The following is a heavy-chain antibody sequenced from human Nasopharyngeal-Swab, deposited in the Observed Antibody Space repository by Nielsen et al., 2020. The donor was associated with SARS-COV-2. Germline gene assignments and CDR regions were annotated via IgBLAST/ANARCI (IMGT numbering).Heavy chain of an antibody. D-gene: IGHD2-15*01. CDR1: GFTFSSHS. CDR3: AKEDCSLTYCHAAAYDY. Sequence: GESLKISCAASGFTFSSHSMIWLRQAPGKGLEWVAVISGSGGRTYYAGSVQGRFTISRDNSKNTLYLQMNSLGVEDTALYYCAKEDCSLTYCHAAAYDYWGQGTLVTVSS. J-gene: IGHJ4*02. V-gene: IGHV3-23*01. CDR2: ISGSGGRT.